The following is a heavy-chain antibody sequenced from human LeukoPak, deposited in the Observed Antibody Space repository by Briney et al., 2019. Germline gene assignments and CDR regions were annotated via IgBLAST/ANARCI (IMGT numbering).Heavy chain of an antibody. V-gene: IGHV4-39*01. CDR1: GGSISGSSYF. CDR2: IYYSGST. CDR3: ARRYRTAAAGTPYYFDY. D-gene: IGHD6-13*01. J-gene: IGHJ4*02. Sequence: SETLSLTCTVSGGSISGSSYFWGWIRQPPGKGLEWIGSIYYSGSTYYNPYLKSRVTISVDTSKNQFSLKLSSVTAADTAVYYCARRYRTAAAGTPYYFDYWGQGTLVTVSS.